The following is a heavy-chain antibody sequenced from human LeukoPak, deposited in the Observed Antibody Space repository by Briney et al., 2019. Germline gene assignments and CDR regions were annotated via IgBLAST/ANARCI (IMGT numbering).Heavy chain of an antibody. V-gene: IGHV3-20*04. CDR2: INWNGGST. J-gene: IGHJ4*02. Sequence: GGSLRLSCAASGFTFDDYGMSWVRQAPGKGLEWVSGINWNGGSTGYADSVKGRFTISRDNAKNSLYLQMNSLRAEDTALYYCARGSIVGANRPFDYWGQGTLVTVSS. CDR3: ARGSIVGANRPFDY. D-gene: IGHD1-26*01. CDR1: GFTFDDYG.